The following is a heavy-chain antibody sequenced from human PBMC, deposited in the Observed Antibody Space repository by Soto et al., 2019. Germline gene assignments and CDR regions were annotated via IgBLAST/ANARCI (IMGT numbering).Heavy chain of an antibody. V-gene: IGHV3-30-3*01. J-gene: IGHJ4*02. Sequence: GGSLRLSCETSGFTFDVYAMHWVRQAPGKGLEWVTSISYDGSNKYYAGSVRGRFTISRDTSKNTVFVEMNSLRVEDTAIYYCAREIISSSGTSNFDYWGQGTLVTAPQ. CDR2: ISYDGSNK. CDR1: GFTFDVYA. CDR3: AREIISSSGTSNFDY. D-gene: IGHD3-10*01.